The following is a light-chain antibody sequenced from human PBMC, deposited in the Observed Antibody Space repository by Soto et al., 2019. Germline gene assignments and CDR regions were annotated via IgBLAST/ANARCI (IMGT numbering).Light chain of an antibody. Sequence: EIVMTQSPATLSVSPGERATLSCRASQSVSSNLAWYQQKPGQAPRLLIYGASTRATGIPARFSGSGSGTEFTLTISSLQSEDFAISFCQHYNNWPPDRTFGQGTKVEIK. CDR1: QSVSSN. CDR2: GAS. CDR3: QHYNNWPPDRT. J-gene: IGKJ1*01. V-gene: IGKV3-15*01.